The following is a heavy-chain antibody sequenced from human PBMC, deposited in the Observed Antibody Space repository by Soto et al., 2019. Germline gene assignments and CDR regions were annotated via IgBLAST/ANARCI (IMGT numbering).Heavy chain of an antibody. J-gene: IGHJ3*02. V-gene: IGHV3-9*01. CDR3: AKEAGIGSGYYHDDVDI. Sequence: EVQLVESGGGLVQPGRSLRLSCAASGFTFEDYAMHWVRQAPGNGLEWVSGISWNSGSIVYADSVKGRFTISRDNAKNSRYLQMNGLRAEDTAFYYRAKEAGIGSGYYHDDVDIWGQWTIVKVS. CDR2: ISWNSGSI. CDR1: GFTFEDYA. D-gene: IGHD3-22*01.